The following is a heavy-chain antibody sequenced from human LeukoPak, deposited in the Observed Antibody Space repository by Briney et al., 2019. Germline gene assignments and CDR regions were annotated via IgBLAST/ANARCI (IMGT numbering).Heavy chain of an antibody. V-gene: IGHV1-18*01. J-gene: IGHJ5*02. Sequence: ASVKVSCKASGYTFTSYGISWVRQAPGQGLEWMGWISAYNGNTNYAQKLQGRVTMTTDTSTSTAYMELRSLRSDDTAVYYCARGPYQLRYCSSTSCYQSWFDPWGQGTLVTVSS. D-gene: IGHD2-2*01. CDR3: ARGPYQLRYCSSTSCYQSWFDP. CDR2: ISAYNGNT. CDR1: GYTFTSYG.